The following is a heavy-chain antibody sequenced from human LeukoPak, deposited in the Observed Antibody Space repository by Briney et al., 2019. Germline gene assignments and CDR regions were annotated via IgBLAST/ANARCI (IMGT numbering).Heavy chain of an antibody. CDR3: TRDLGGLVVVPAVTSNYYYYMDV. CDR1: GFTFGDYA. Sequence: GGSLRLSCTASGFTFGDYAMSWVRQAPGKGLEWVGFIRSKAYGGTTEYAASVKGRFTISRDDSKSIAYLQMNSLKTEDTAVYYCTRDLGGLVVVPAVTSNYYYYMDVWGKGTTVTVSS. V-gene: IGHV3-49*04. D-gene: IGHD2-2*01. CDR2: IRSKAYGGTT. J-gene: IGHJ6*03.